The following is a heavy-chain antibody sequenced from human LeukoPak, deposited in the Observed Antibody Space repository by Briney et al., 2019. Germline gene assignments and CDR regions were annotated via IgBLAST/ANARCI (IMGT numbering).Heavy chain of an antibody. V-gene: IGHV3-74*03. D-gene: IGHD3-22*01. CDR3: ARRVVVKYYFDY. CDR2: INSDGRST. J-gene: IGHJ4*02. Sequence: GGSLRLSCAASGFTFSRYWMHWVRQAPGKGLVWVSRINSDGRSTTYADSVKGRFTISKDNSKNSLYLQMNSLRAEDTAVYYCARRVVVKYYFDYWGQGTLVTVSS. CDR1: GFTFSRYW.